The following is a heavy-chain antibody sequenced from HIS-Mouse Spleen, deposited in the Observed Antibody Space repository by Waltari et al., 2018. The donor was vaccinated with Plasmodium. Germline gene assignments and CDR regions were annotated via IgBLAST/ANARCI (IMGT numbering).Heavy chain of an antibody. V-gene: IGHV3-7*01. CDR3: ASSWYWYFDL. Sequence: EVQLVESGGGLLQPGGSLRLSCAAAGLAFSSYWMGWVRQAPGKGLEWVANIKQDVSEKYYVDSVKGRFTISRDNAKNSLYLQMNSLRAEDTAVYYCASSWYWYFDLWGRGTLVTVSS. D-gene: IGHD6-13*01. J-gene: IGHJ2*01. CDR1: GLAFSSYW. CDR2: IKQDVSEK.